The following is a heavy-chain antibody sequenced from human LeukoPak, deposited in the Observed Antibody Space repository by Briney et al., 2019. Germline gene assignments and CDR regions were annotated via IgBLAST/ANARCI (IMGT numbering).Heavy chain of an antibody. CDR3: ARDPARGAFDI. D-gene: IGHD6-25*01. CDR2: IYHSGST. V-gene: IGHV4-34*01. CDR1: GGSFSGYY. Sequence: PETLSLTCAVYGGSFSGYYWSWIRQPPGKGLEWIGYIYHSGSTYYNPSLKSRVTISVDRSKNQFSLKLSSVTAADTAVYYCARDPARGAFDIWGQGTMVTVSS. J-gene: IGHJ3*02.